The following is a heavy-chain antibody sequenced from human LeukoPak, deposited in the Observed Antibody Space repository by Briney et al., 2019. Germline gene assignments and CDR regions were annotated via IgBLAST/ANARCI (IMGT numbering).Heavy chain of an antibody. CDR2: ISSSGSTI. CDR1: GFTLSSYE. V-gene: IGHV3-48*03. D-gene: IGHD6-13*01. J-gene: IGHJ4*02. CDR3: ARGRYSSSWYADY. Sequence: GGSLRLSCAASGFTLSSYEMNWVRQAPGKGLEWVSYISSSGSTIYYADSVKGRFTISRDNAKNSLYLQMNSLRAEDTAVYYCARGRYSSSWYADYWGQGTLVTVSS.